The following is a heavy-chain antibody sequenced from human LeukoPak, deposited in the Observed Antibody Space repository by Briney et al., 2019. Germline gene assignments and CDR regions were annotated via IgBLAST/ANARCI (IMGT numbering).Heavy chain of an antibody. Sequence: GGSLRLSCAASGFTISSSFMTWVRQAPGKGLEWVSLIYSGGTTYYADSVKGRFTISRDNSRNTLFLQLNSLRVDDTAIYYCARELPIAGVWHYFDYWGQGTLVTVSS. CDR3: ARELPIAGVWHYFDY. J-gene: IGHJ4*02. CDR1: GFTISSSF. CDR2: IYSGGTT. V-gene: IGHV3-66*01. D-gene: IGHD6-13*01.